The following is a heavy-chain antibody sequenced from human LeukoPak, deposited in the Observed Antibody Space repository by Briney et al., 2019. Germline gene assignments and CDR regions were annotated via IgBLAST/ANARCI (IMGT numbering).Heavy chain of an antibody. D-gene: IGHD5-18*01. J-gene: IGHJ4*02. V-gene: IGHV3-23*01. Sequence: PGGSLRLSCAASGFTFDDYAMSWVRQAPGKGLEWVSAISGSGGSTYYADSVKGRFTISGDNSKNTLYLQMNSLRAEDTAVYYCAKKEGYSYGYVGYWGQGTLVTVSS. CDR1: GFTFDDYA. CDR2: ISGSGGST. CDR3: AKKEGYSYGYVGY.